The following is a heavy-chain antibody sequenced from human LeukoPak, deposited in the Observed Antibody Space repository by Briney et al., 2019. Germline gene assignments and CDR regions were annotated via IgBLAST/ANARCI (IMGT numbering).Heavy chain of an antibody. CDR2: IYSSGRT. J-gene: IGHJ4*02. Sequence: SETLSLTCTVSRGSMSTYFWSWIRQPAGKGLEWIGHIYSSGRTNYNPSLKSRVTMSVDTSKNQFSLRLSSVTAADTAVYYCAKLGNQWGLRLDYWGQGALVTVSS. CDR1: RGSMSTYF. CDR3: AKLGNQWGLRLDY. V-gene: IGHV4-4*07. D-gene: IGHD1-26*01.